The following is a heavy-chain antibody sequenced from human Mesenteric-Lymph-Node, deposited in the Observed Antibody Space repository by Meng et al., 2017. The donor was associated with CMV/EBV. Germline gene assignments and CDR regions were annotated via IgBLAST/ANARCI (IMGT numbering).Heavy chain of an antibody. CDR2: IWYDGSNK. V-gene: IGHV3-33*01. CDR3: ARVFSSGWTLHGMDV. Sequence: GESLKISCAASGFTFSSYGMHWVRQAPGKGLEWVAVIWYDGSNKYYADSVKGRFTISRDNSKNTLYLQMNSLRAEDTAVYYCARVFSSGWTLHGMDVWGQGTTVTVSS. J-gene: IGHJ6*02. CDR1: GFTFSSYG. D-gene: IGHD6-19*01.